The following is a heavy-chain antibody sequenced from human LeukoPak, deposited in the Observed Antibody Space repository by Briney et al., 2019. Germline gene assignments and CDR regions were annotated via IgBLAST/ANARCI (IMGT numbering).Heavy chain of an antibody. D-gene: IGHD6-19*01. CDR2: IIPIFGTV. CDR3: ARGAVAGTGHYYYYGMDV. Sequence: ASVKVPCKASGGTFSSYSINWVRQAPGQGLEWMGGIIPIFGTVNYAQKFQGRVTITADESTSTAYMELSSLRSEDTAVYYCARGAVAGTGHYYYYGMDVWGQGTTVTVSS. J-gene: IGHJ6*02. CDR1: GGTFSSYS. V-gene: IGHV1-69*13.